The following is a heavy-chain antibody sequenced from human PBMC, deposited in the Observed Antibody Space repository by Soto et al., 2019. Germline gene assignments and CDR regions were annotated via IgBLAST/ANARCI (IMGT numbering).Heavy chain of an antibody. CDR2: IWNDGGDK. J-gene: IGHJ4*01. CDR3: ARASGYGSGWYYFDY. CDR1: GFTFNSYG. V-gene: IGHV3-33*01. Sequence: GGSLRLSCAASGFTFNSYGMHWVRQAPGRGLEWVAVIWNDGGDKYYGDSVKGRFTISRDNSKNALYLQMNSLRDDDTAVYFCARASGYGSGWYYFDYWGHGTLVTVSS. D-gene: IGHD6-19*01.